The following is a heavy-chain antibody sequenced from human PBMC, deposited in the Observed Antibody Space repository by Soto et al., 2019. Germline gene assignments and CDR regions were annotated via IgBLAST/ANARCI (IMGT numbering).Heavy chain of an antibody. V-gene: IGHV4-31*03. CDR3: ARQITMVRGIDF. CDR2: VYFNENT. D-gene: IGHD3-10*01. Sequence: QVQLLESGPGLVKSSETLSLTCSISGGSISSGGYYWSWVRQRPGKGLEWIGYVYFNENTYYTPSLKSRVSISVGSSKSQFSLRLSSVTAADAAIYYCARQITMVRGIDFWGPGISVSVSS. CDR1: GGSISSGGYY. J-gene: IGHJ4*02.